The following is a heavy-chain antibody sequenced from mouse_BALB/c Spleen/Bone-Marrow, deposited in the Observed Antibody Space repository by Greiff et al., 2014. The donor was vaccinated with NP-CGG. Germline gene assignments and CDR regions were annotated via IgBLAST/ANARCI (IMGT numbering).Heavy chain of an antibody. V-gene: IGHV1-14*01. D-gene: IGHD1-1*01. Sequence: VQLQQSGPELVKPGASVKMSCKASGYTFTSHVMHWVKQKPGQGLEWIGYINPYNDGTKYNEKFKGKATLTSDKSSSTACMELSSLTSEDSAVYYCAYGSSYGRVDYWGQGTSVTVSS. CDR1: GYTFTSHV. CDR2: INPYNDGT. CDR3: AYGSSYGRVDY. J-gene: IGHJ4*01.